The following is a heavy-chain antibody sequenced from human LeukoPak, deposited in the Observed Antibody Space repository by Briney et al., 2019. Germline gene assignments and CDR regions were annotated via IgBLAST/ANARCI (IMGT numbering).Heavy chain of an antibody. J-gene: IGHJ4*02. CDR1: GYTFTSYY. D-gene: IGHD3-22*01. CDR2: INPSGGST. CDR3: ARGVYYYDSSGYTAFDY. Sequence: ASVKVSCKASGYTFTSYYMHWVRQAPGQGLEWMGIINPSGGSTSYAQKFQGRVTMTRDTSTSTVYMELSSLRSEDTAVYYCARGVYYYDSSGYTAFDYWGQGTLVTVSS. V-gene: IGHV1-46*01.